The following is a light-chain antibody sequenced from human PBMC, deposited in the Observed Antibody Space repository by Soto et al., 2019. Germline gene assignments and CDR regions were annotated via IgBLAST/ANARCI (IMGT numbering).Light chain of an antibody. Sequence: EVVMTQSPAILSVSPGESATLSCRASQGVNSNYLAWYQQHPGQPPRLLIYGISTRATGIPARFSGSGSGTEFSLTISSLQSEDFAVYYCQQYSKWPITFGQGTRLEIK. CDR1: QGVNSN. J-gene: IGKJ5*01. CDR2: GIS. CDR3: QQYSKWPIT. V-gene: IGKV3-15*01.